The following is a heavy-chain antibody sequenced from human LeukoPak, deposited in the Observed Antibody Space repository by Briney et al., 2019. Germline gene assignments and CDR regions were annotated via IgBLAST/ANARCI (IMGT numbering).Heavy chain of an antibody. D-gene: IGHD6-6*01. CDR2: FDPEDGET. CDR1: GYTLTELS. V-gene: IGHV1-24*01. CDR3: ATALSIAAPGNY. J-gene: IGHJ4*02. Sequence: ASVKVSCKVSGYTLTELSMHWVRQAPGKGLEWMGGFDPEDGETIYAQKFQGRVTMTEDTSTDTAYMELSSLRSEDTAVYYCATALSIAAPGNYWGQGTPVTVSS.